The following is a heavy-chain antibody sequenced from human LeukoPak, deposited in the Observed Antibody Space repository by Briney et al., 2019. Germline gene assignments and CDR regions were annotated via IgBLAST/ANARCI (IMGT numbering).Heavy chain of an antibody. Sequence: GGSLRLSCAASGFTFSNYAMNWVRQAPGKGLEWVSSISGSGSSTYYADSVKGRFTISRDNAKNSLYLQMNSLRAEDTAVYYCARLTFGGVIGFDYWGQGTLVTVSS. D-gene: IGHD3-16*02. CDR2: ISGSGSST. J-gene: IGHJ4*02. CDR3: ARLTFGGVIGFDY. CDR1: GFTFSNYA. V-gene: IGHV3-21*01.